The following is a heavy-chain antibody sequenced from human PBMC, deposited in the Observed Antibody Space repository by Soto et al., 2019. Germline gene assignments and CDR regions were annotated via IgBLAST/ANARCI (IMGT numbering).Heavy chain of an antibody. J-gene: IGHJ4*02. Sequence: SETLSLTCTVSGGFISSYYWSWIRQSPGKGLEWIGYIHYSGSTNYNPSLKSRVTMSVDTSRNQFSLKLSSVTAADTAVYYCARSIDSSGYYFSNCWGQGTLVTVS. CDR3: ARSIDSSGYYFSNC. D-gene: IGHD3-22*01. CDR2: IHYSGST. V-gene: IGHV4-59*01. CDR1: GGFISSYY.